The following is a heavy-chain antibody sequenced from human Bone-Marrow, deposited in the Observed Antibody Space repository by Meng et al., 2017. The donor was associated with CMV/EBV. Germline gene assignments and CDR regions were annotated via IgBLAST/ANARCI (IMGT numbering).Heavy chain of an antibody. V-gene: IGHV3-21*01. CDR2: ISSSSSYI. Sequence: GGSLRLSCAASGFTFSSYSMNWVRQAPGKGLEWVSSISSSSSYIYYADSVKGRFTISRDNAKNSLYLQMSSLRAEDSAVYYCARLPAYRAAPIDYWGQGTLVTVSS. J-gene: IGHJ4*02. CDR1: GFTFSSYS. CDR3: ARLPAYRAAPIDY. D-gene: IGHD6-6*01.